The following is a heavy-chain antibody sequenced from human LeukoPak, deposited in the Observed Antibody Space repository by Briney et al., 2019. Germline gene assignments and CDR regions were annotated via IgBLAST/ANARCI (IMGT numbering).Heavy chain of an antibody. CDR1: GFTFSSYG. CDR2: ISYDGSNK. CDR3: VKDRGIVVVVYYFDY. J-gene: IGHJ4*02. Sequence: GGSLRLSCAASGFTFSSYGMHWVRQAPGKGLEWVAVISYDGSNKYYADSVKGRFTISRDNSKNTLYLQMNSLRAEDTAVYYCVKDRGIVVVVYYFDYWGQGTLVTVSS. D-gene: IGHD2-15*01. V-gene: IGHV3-30*18.